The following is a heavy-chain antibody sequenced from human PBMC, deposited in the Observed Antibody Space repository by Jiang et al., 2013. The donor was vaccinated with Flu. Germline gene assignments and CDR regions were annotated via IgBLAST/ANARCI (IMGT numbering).Heavy chain of an antibody. D-gene: IGHD3-10*01. CDR2: IYYSGST. Sequence: LLKPSETLSLTCTVSGGSISSYYWSWIRQPPGKGLEWIGYIYYSGSTNYNPSLKSRVTISVDTSKDQFSLKLSSVTAADTAVYYCARGPLSSFSWFDPWGQGTLVTVSS. CDR3: ARGPLSSFSWFDP. V-gene: IGHV4-59*13. J-gene: IGHJ5*02. CDR1: GGSISSYY.